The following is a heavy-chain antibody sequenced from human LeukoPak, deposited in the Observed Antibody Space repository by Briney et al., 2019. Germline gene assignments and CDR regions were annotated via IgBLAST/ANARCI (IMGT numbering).Heavy chain of an antibody. CDR3: ARRDYYDSSGYFYYYYYYMDV. D-gene: IGHD3-22*01. J-gene: IGHJ6*03. CDR1: GYTFSSYG. CDR2: ISGYNGYT. V-gene: IGHV1-18*01. Sequence: ASVKVSCKASGYTFSSYGISWVRQAPRQGLEWVGWISGYNGYTNYAQKLQGRVTMTTDTSTSTAYMELRSLRSDDTAVYYCARRDYYDSSGYFYYYYYYMDVWGKGTTVTVSS.